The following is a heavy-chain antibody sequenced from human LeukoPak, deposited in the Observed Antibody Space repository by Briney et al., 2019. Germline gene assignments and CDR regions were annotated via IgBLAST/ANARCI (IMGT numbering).Heavy chain of an antibody. Sequence: GSAYVSCKASLYTSTGYDINCVRQATGRGGEGMGWMNPNSSNTGYAQKFQGRVTMTRSTYISTAYMELSSLRSEDTAVYYWARLPHYYGSGSYDYWGQGTLVTVSS. V-gene: IGHV1-8*01. D-gene: IGHD3-10*01. CDR1: LYTSTGYD. CDR3: ARLPHYYGSGSYDY. CDR2: MNPNSSNT. J-gene: IGHJ4*02.